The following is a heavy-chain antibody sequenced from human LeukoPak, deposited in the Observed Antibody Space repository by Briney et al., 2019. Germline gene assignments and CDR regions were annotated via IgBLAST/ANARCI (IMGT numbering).Heavy chain of an antibody. CDR3: ARVDTQLVLDY. CDR2: ISDTGST. V-gene: IGHV4-59*01. D-gene: IGHD1-26*01. Sequence: SETLSLTCSVSGGSIRRYQWSWIRQPPGKGLEWIGYISDTGSTNYNPSLKSRVTISLDMSKSQFSLKLSSVTAADTALYYCARVDTQLVLDYWGQGTLVTVSS. CDR1: GGSIRRYQ. J-gene: IGHJ4*02.